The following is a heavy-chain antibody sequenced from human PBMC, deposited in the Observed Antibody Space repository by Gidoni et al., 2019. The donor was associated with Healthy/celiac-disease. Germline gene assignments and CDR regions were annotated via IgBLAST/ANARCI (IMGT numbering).Heavy chain of an antibody. CDR1: GFTFGDYA. J-gene: IGHJ6*02. V-gene: IGHV3-49*03. CDR2: IRSKAYGGTT. D-gene: IGHD1-26*01. Sequence: EVQLVESGGGLVQPGRSLRLSCTASGFTFGDYALRWFRQAPGKGLEWVGFIRSKAYGGTTEYAASVKGRFTISRDDSKSIAYLQMNSLKTEDTAVYYCTRDFPENPYLRENYGMDVWGQGTTVTVSS. CDR3: TRDFPENPYLRENYGMDV.